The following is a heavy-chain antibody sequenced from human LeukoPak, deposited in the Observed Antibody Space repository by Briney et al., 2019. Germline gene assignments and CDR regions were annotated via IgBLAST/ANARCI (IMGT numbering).Heavy chain of an antibody. D-gene: IGHD3-10*01. CDR1: GFTFSTHG. J-gene: IGHJ3*02. Sequence: PGGSLTLSCAASGFTFSTHGMNWVRQAPGKGLEWVSFIDTTTSYKYYADSVKGRFTISRDNAKNSLYLQMNSLRADDTAFYYCARGRSITILRGVAISDGFDIWGQGTMVTVSS. V-gene: IGHV3-21*01. CDR2: IDTTTSYK. CDR3: ARGRSITILRGVAISDGFDI.